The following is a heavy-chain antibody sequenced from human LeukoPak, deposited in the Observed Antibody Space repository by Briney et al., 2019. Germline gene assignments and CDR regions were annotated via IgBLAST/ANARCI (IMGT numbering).Heavy chain of an antibody. Sequence: ETLSLTCAVYGGSFSGHYWSWIRQPPGKGLEWVANIKPDGSEEHYVDSVKGRFTISRDNAKNSLYLQMSSLRVEDTAVYYCARLRGECGGCRDYWGQGTLVTVSS. CDR1: GGSFSGHY. V-gene: IGHV3-7*03. D-gene: IGHD2-15*01. CDR2: IKPDGSEE. J-gene: IGHJ4*02. CDR3: ARLRGECGGCRDY.